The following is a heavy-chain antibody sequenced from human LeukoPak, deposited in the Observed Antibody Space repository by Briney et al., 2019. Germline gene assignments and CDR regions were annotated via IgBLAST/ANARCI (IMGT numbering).Heavy chain of an antibody. J-gene: IGHJ4*02. CDR2: INHSGST. D-gene: IGHD6-19*01. V-gene: IGHV4-34*01. CDR1: GGSFSGYY. CDR3: ARALVQWLVPGGDY. Sequence: PSETLSLNCAVFGGSFSGYYWSWIRQPPGKGLEWIGEINHSGSTNYNPSLKSRVTISLDTSKNQFSLKLTSVTAADTAVYYCARALVQWLVPGGDYWGQGALVTVSS.